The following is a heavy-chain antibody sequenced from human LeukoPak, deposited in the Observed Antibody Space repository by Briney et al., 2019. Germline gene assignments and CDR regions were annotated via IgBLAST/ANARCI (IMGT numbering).Heavy chain of an antibody. Sequence: WIRQPXXXGLEWIGDIYYTGSTYYSPSLRSRVTMSVHTSENQFSLRLNSVTAVDTAVYYCARRWGNIVGVTYEYWGQGTLVTVSS. J-gene: IGHJ4*02. CDR3: ARRWGNIVGVTYEY. CDR2: IYYTGST. V-gene: IGHV4-39*01. D-gene: IGHD3-16*01.